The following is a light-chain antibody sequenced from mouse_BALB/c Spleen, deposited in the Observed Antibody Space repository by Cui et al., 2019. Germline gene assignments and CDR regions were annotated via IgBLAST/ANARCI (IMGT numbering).Light chain of an antibody. CDR1: LDINSY. J-gene: IGKJ5*01. Sequence: DIKMTQSPSSMYASLGERVTITRKASLDINSYLSWFQQKPGKSPKTLIYRANRLVDGVPSRFSGSGSGQDYSLTISSLEYEDMGIYYCLQYDEFPLTFGAGTKLELK. V-gene: IGKV14-111*01. CDR2: RAN. CDR3: LQYDEFPLT.